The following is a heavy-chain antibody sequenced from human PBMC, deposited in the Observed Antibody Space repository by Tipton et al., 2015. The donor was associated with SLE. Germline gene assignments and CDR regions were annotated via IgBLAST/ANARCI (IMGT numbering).Heavy chain of an antibody. Sequence: TLSLTCTVSGYSISSGYYWGWIRQPPGKGLEWIGRIYHSGSTYYNPSLKSRVTISVDTSKSQFSLELSSVTTADTAVYYCARGVLYWGQGTLVTVSS. CDR2: IYHSGST. CDR3: ARGVLY. CDR1: GYSISSGYY. J-gene: IGHJ4*02. V-gene: IGHV4-38-2*02.